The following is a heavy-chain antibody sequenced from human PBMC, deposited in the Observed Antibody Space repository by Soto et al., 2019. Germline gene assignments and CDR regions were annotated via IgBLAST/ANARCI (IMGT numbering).Heavy chain of an antibody. D-gene: IGHD6-19*01. CDR2: IYYSGST. CDR3: ARRPMVGPVAENAFDI. Sequence: SETLSLTCNVSGGSIIIYYLSWIRQPTGKGLEWIGYIYYSGSTYYNPSLKRRVTISVDTYNQFSLKLSSVTAADTAYYFCARRPMVGPVAENAFDIWGQGTRVTVSS. J-gene: IGHJ3*02. V-gene: IGHV4-59*08. CDR1: GGSIIIYY.